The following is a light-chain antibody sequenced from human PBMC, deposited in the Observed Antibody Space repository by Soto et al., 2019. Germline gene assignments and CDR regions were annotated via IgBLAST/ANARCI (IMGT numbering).Light chain of an antibody. Sequence: SYELTQPFSVSVALGQTARITCGGIYIGTGNVHWYQQKPGQAPVLVIYKNNVRPSGIPERFSGSNSGDTATLTITRAQAGDEADYYCQVWASSTMVFGGGTKVTVL. CDR2: KNN. J-gene: IGLJ2*01. CDR1: YIGTGN. V-gene: IGLV3-9*01. CDR3: QVWASSTMV.